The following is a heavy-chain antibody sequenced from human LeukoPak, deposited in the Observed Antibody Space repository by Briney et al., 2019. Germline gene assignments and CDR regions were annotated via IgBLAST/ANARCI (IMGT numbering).Heavy chain of an antibody. D-gene: IGHD6-13*01. CDR3: ARGSSGGSSSYH. CDR2: THHSAIT. V-gene: IGHV4-38-2*02. CDR1: GYSISSGYF. Sequence: SETLSLTCTVSGYSISSGYFWGWIRQSPGKGLEWIGTTHHSAITYYNPSLKSRVTISVDTSKNQFSLKLSSVTAADTAVYYCARGSSGGSSSYHWGQGTLVTVSS. J-gene: IGHJ5*02.